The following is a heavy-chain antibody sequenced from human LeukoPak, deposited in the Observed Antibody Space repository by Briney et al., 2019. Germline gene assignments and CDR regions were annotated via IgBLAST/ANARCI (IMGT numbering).Heavy chain of an antibody. CDR2: ISSNGGST. V-gene: IGHV3-64*01. J-gene: IGHJ6*02. CDR1: GFTFSSYA. CDR3: ARGHNWNYGYYYYGMDV. D-gene: IGHD1-7*01. Sequence: GGSLRLSCAASGFTFSSYAMHWVRQAPGKGLEYVSVISSNGGSTYYANSVKGRFTISRDNSKNTLYLQMGSLRAEDMAVYYCARGHNWNYGYYYYGMDVRGQGTTVTVSS.